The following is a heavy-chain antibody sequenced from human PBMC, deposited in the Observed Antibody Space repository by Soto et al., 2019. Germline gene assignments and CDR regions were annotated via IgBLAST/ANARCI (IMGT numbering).Heavy chain of an antibody. D-gene: IGHD2-21*02. V-gene: IGHV4-30-4*08. CDR2: IYSSGSI. Sequence: VQLQQSGPGLVRPSQTLSLTCTVSGGSISSDDYHWTWIRHPPGKGLEWIGYIYSSGSILYNPYLKSRVTISVDTSKNQFSLNMSSVAAADTAVYFCAREDDGGDRDYYGLDVWGQGTTVTVSS. J-gene: IGHJ6*02. CDR3: AREDDGGDRDYYGLDV. CDR1: GGSISSDDYH.